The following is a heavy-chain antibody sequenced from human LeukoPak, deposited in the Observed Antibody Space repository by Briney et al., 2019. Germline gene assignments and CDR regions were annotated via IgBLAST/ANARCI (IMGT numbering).Heavy chain of an antibody. CDR1: GFTFSSYW. J-gene: IGHJ4*02. CDR3: ARDHRSLFDY. V-gene: IGHV3-7*03. CDR2: IKQDGSEK. Sequence: GGSLRLSCAASGFTFSSYWMTWVRQAPGKGLEWVANIKQDGSEKYYVDSVKGRFTIFRDNAKNSLHLQMNSLRAEDTAVYYCARDHRSLFDYWGQGTLVTVSS.